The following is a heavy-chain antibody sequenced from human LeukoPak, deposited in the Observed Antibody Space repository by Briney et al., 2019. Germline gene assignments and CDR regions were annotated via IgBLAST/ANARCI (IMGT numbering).Heavy chain of an antibody. V-gene: IGHV3-49*04. D-gene: IGHD6-19*01. J-gene: IGHJ4*02. CDR1: GFTFGDYA. CDR2: IRSKAYGGTT. Sequence: PGGSLRLSCTASGFTFGDYAMSWVRQAPGEGLGWVGFIRSKAYGGTTEYAASVKGRFTISRDDSKSIAYLQMNSLKTEDTAVYYCTSGMAVAGYFDYWGQGTLVTVSS. CDR3: TSGMAVAGYFDY.